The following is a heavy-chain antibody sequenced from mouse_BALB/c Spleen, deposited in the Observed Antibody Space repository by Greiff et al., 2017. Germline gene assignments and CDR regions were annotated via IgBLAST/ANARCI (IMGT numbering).Heavy chain of an antibody. J-gene: IGHJ4*01. CDR1: GFSLTSYG. CDR3: ARDKGVYYYGSSSYAMDY. CDR2: IWAGGST. D-gene: IGHD1-1*01. V-gene: IGHV2-9*02. Sequence: VQLQQSGPGLVAPSQSLSITCTVSGFSLTSYGVHWVRQPPGKGLEWLGVIWAGGSTNYNSALMSRLSISKDNSKSQVFLKMNSLQTDDTAMYYCARDKGVYYYGSSSYAMDYWGQGTSVTVSS.